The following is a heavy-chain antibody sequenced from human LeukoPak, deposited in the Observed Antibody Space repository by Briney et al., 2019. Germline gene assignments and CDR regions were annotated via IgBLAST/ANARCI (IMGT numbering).Heavy chain of an antibody. J-gene: IGHJ4*02. D-gene: IGHD3-22*01. CDR2: IWYDGSSK. CDR1: GFTFSSYA. CDR3: AKDLGDYYDSSGYIADY. V-gene: IGHV3-30*02. Sequence: GGSLRLSCAASGFTFSSYAMHWVRQAPGKGLEWVAIIWYDGSSKYHADSVKGRFTISRDNSKNTLYLQMNSLRAEDTAVYYCAKDLGDYYDSSGYIADYWGQGTLVTVSS.